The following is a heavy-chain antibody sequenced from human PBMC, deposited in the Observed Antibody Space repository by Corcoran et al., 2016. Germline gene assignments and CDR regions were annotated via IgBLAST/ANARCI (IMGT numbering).Heavy chain of an antibody. CDR1: GGSFSGYY. D-gene: IGHD6-19*01. CDR3: ARGQWLVSSRYYFDY. J-gene: IGHJ4*02. Sequence: QVQLQQWGAGLLKPSETLSLTCAVYGGSFSGYYWSWIRQPPGKGLEWIGEINHSGSTNYNPSLKSRVTISVDTSKNQFSLKLSSVTAADTAVYYCARGQWLVSSRYYFDYGGQGTLVTVSS. CDR2: INHSGST. V-gene: IGHV4-34*01.